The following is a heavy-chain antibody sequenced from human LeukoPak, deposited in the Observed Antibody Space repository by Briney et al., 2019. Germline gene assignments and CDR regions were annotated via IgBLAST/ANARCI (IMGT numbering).Heavy chain of an antibody. D-gene: IGHD3-22*01. CDR2: IYYSGST. V-gene: IGHV4-30-4*01. J-gene: IGHJ5*02. CDR3: ARANYDSSGYYQRLTWFDP. Sequence: PSRTLSLTCTVSGGSISSGDYYWSWIRQPPGKGLEWIGYIYYSGSTYYNPSLKSRVTISVDTSKNQFSLKLSSVTAADTAVYYCARANYDSSGYYQRLTWFDPWGQGTLVTVSS. CDR1: GGSISSGDYY.